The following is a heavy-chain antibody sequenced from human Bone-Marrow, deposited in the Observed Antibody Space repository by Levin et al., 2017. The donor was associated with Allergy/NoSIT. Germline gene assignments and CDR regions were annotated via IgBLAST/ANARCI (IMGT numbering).Heavy chain of an antibody. CDR1: GFTFSSYR. V-gene: IGHV3-21*01. CDR2: ISSSSSYI. D-gene: IGHD3-3*01. CDR3: AGSREGFLEWFSDY. Sequence: NPGGSLRLSCAGSGFTFSSYRMNWVRQAPGKGLEWVSSISSSSSYIYYADSVKGRFTISRDNAKNSLYLQMDSLRAEDTAVYYCAGSREGFLEWFSDYWGLGALVTVSS. J-gene: IGHJ4*02.